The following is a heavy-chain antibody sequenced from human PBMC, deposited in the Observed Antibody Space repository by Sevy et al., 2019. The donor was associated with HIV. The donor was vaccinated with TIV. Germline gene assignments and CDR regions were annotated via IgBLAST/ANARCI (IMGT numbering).Heavy chain of an antibody. D-gene: IGHD2-15*01. CDR3: TTDTGYCGGGSCYPKYP. CDR2: IKSKTDGGTT. Sequence: GGSLRLSCAASGFTFSNAWMSWVRQAPGKGLEWVGRIKSKTDGGTTDYAAPVKGRFTISRDDSKNTLYLQMNSLKTEDTAVYYCTTDTGYCGGGSCYPKYPWGQGTLVTVSS. CDR1: GFTFSNAW. V-gene: IGHV3-15*01. J-gene: IGHJ5*02.